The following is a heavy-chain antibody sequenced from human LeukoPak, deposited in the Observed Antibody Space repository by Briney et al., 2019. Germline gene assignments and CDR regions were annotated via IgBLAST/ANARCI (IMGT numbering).Heavy chain of an antibody. CDR2: IIPIFGTA. CDR1: GGTFSSYA. J-gene: IGHJ5*02. CDR3: ARGYCGSTSCPNWFDP. V-gene: IGHV1-69*05. D-gene: IGHD2-2*01. Sequence: GSSVKVSCKASGGTFSSYAISWVRQAPGQGLEWMGGIIPIFGTANYAQKFQGRVTITTDESTSTAYMELSSLRSEDTAVYYCARGYCGSTSCPNWFDPWGQGTLVTVSS.